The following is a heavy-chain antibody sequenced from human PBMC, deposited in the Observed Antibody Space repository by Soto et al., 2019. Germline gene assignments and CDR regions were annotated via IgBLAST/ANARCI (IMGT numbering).Heavy chain of an antibody. CDR2: FYPGGSTS. V-gene: IGHV5-51*01. J-gene: IGHJ3*02. CDR1: GYSFISYW. Sequence: PGESLKISCQTSGYSFISYWVAWVRQKPGKGLEWMGTFYPGGSTSTYSPSFQGQVTISVDKSISTAYLHLSSLRASDTAMYYCARIIGYCRNNDCSWTFDIWGQGTMVTVSS. CDR3: ARIIGYCRNNDCSWTFDI. D-gene: IGHD2-2*03.